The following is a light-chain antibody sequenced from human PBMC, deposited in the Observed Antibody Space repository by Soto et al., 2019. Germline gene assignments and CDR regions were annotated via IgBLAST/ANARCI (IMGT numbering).Light chain of an antibody. V-gene: IGLV2-14*03. Sequence: QSVLTQPASVSGSPGQSITISCTGTSSDIGDSNHVSWYQQHPGKAPELMIYDVASRPSGVSNRFSGSKSGNTASLTISGIQAEDEADYYCSSYASTSALYVFGTGTKLTVL. CDR1: SSDIGDSNH. CDR2: DVA. J-gene: IGLJ1*01. CDR3: SSYASTSALYV.